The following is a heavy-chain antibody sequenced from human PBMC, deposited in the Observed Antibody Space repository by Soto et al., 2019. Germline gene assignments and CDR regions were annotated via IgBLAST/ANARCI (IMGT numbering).Heavy chain of an antibody. V-gene: IGHV3-23*01. J-gene: IGHJ4*02. CDR3: ATDWFRASVIYYFDY. CDR2: ISSNGGGA. Sequence: LRLSCAASGFTFSTYGMNWVRQAPGKGLEWVSSISSNGGGAAYADSVKGRFTVSRDNSKNTLSLQMNGLRVEDTAVYYCATDWFRASVIYYFDYCGQGALLEVFS. CDR1: GFTFSTYG. D-gene: IGHD3-10*01.